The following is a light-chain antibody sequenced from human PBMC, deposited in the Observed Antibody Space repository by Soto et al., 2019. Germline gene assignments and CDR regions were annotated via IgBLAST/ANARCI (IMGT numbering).Light chain of an antibody. Sequence: IVLTQSPGILSLSPGERATLSCRASQTVISNYLAWYLQKPGQAPRLLIYGASTRATGISDRFSGSGSGTDFTLTITRLEPEDFEMYYCQHYGSSPRTFGQGTKLEIK. J-gene: IGKJ2*01. V-gene: IGKV3-20*01. CDR3: QHYGSSPRT. CDR2: GAS. CDR1: QTVISNY.